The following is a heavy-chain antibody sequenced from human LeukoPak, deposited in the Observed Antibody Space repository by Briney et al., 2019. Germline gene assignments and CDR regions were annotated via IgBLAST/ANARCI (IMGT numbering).Heavy chain of an antibody. CDR1: GFTFSSYS. D-gene: IGHD3/OR15-3a*01. J-gene: IGHJ1*01. Sequence: GGSLRLSCAASGFTFSSYSMNWVRQAPGKGLEWVSSISSSSSYIYYADSVKGRFTISRDNAKNSLYLQMNSLRAEDTAVYYCAKVLDGRRGAQPLEYFQHWGQGTLVTVSS. CDR2: ISSSSSYI. CDR3: AKVLDGRRGAQPLEYFQH. V-gene: IGHV3-21*04.